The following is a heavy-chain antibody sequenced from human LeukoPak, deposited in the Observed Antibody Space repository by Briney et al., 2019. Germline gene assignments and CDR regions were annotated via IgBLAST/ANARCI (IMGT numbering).Heavy chain of an antibody. D-gene: IGHD3-10*01. CDR2: ISGSGGST. CDR1: GFSFSTYW. Sequence: GGSLRLSCAASGFSFSTYWMHWVRQAPGKGLEWVSAISGSGGSTYYADSVKGRFTISRDNSKNTLYLQMNSLRAEDTAVYYCAIAYYYGSGLREPFDYWGQGTLVTVSS. CDR3: AIAYYYGSGLREPFDY. V-gene: IGHV3-23*01. J-gene: IGHJ4*02.